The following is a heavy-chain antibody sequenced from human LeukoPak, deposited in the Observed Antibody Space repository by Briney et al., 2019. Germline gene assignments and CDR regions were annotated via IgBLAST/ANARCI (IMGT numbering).Heavy chain of an antibody. CDR2: ISSSSNYI. CDR3: ARDMTTATTCYLQH. J-gene: IGHJ1*01. CDR1: GFTFSSYA. D-gene: IGHD4-17*01. Sequence: GGSLRLSCAASGFTFSSYAMGWVRQAPGKGLEWVSSISSSSNYIYYADSVKGRFTISRDNARNSLYLQMNSLRAEDTAVYYCARDMTTATTCYLQHWGQGTLVTVSS. V-gene: IGHV3-21*01.